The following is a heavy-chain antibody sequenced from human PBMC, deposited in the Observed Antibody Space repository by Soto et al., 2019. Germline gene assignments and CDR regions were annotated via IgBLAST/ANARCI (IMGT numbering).Heavy chain of an antibody. J-gene: IGHJ4*02. CDR2: ISASSTYV. D-gene: IGHD3-16*01. V-gene: IGHV3-21*01. CDR3: ASFGRPLN. Sequence: GGSLRLSCAASGFTFSSYSMNWVRQAPGKGLEWVSSISASSTYVYYADSVKVRFTISRDNAKNSLCLQMNSLRAEDTAVYYCASFGRPLNWGQGTLVTVSS. CDR1: GFTFSSYS.